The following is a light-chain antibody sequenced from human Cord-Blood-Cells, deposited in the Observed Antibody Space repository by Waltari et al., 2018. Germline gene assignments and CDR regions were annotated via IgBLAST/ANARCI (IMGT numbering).Light chain of an antibody. Sequence: QSALTQPASVSRSPGQSITISCTGTSSDVGGYAYVSWYQQHPGKAPKLMIYDVSKRPSGVSNRFSGSKSGNTASLTISGLQAEDEADYYCSSYTSSSTWVFGGGTKLTVL. CDR2: DVS. CDR1: SSDVGGYAY. CDR3: SSYTSSSTWV. V-gene: IGLV2-14*01. J-gene: IGLJ3*02.